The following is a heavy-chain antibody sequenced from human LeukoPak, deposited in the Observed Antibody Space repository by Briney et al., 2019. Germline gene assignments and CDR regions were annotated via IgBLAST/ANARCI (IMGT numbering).Heavy chain of an antibody. V-gene: IGHV1-8*01. D-gene: IGHD3-10*01. CDR3: VRHMVRGNWFDP. CDR2: MNPNSGNT. CDR1: GYTFTSYD. J-gene: IGHJ5*02. Sequence: ASVKVSCKASGYTFTSYDINWVRQATGQGLAWMGWMNPNSGNTGYAQKFQGRDTMTRNTSISTAYMELSSLRSEDTAVYYCVRHMVRGNWFDPWGQGTLVTVSS.